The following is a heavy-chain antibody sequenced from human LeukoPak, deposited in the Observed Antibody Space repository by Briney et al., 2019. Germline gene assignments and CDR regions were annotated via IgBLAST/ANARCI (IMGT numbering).Heavy chain of an antibody. CDR1: GGSISSSGAY. D-gene: IGHD5-18*01. V-gene: IGHV4-39*01. Sequence: SETLSLTCTVSGGSISSSGAYWGWIRQPPGKGLEWIGSIYYSKNTYYNPSLKSRVTISADTSKNQFSLTLGSVSATDTAVYYCVSPRGFSYGYFDYWGQGTLVTVSS. CDR3: VSPRGFSYGYFDY. CDR2: IYYSKNT. J-gene: IGHJ4*02.